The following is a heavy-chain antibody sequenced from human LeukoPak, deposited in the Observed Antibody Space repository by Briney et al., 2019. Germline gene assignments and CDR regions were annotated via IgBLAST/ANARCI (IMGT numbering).Heavy chain of an antibody. D-gene: IGHD6-6*01. CDR3: ARAIAARGYYYYGMDV. CDR1: GYTFTSYG. V-gene: IGHV1-18*01. Sequence: ASVKVSCKASGYTFTSYGISWVRQAPGQGLEWMGWISAYNGNTNYAQKLQGRVTMTTDTSTSTAYMELRSLRSDDTAVYYCARAIAARGYYYYGMDVWGQGPTVTVSS. CDR2: ISAYNGNT. J-gene: IGHJ6*02.